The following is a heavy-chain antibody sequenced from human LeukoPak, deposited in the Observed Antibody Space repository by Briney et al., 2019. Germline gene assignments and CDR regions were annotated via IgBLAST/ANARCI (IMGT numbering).Heavy chain of an antibody. V-gene: IGHV1-3*01. CDR1: GYTFTSYA. CDR3: ARDGGPILEWLLRAVNYYYYGMDV. J-gene: IGHJ6*02. D-gene: IGHD3-3*01. CDR2: INADNGNT. Sequence: ASVKVSCKASGYTFTSYAMHWVRQAPGQRLEWLGWINADNGNTKYSQKFQGRVTITRDASASTAYMELSSLRSEDTAVYYCARDGGPILEWLLRAVNYYYYGMDVWGQGTTVTVSS.